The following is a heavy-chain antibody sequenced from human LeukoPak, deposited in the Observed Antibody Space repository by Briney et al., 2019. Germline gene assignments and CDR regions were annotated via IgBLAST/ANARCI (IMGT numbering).Heavy chain of an antibody. Sequence: ASVKVSCKASGGTFSSYAISWVRQAPGQGLEWMGWINPNSGGTNYAQKFQGWVTMTRDTSISTAYMELSRLRSDDTAVYYCARAPGGYYYGMDVWGQGTTVTVSS. D-gene: IGHD1-14*01. CDR2: INPNSGGT. J-gene: IGHJ6*02. CDR1: GGTFSSYA. V-gene: IGHV1-2*04. CDR3: ARAPGGYYYGMDV.